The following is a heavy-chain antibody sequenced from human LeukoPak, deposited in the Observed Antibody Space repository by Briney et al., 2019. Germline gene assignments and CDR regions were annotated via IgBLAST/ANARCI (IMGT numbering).Heavy chain of an antibody. CDR3: ARDSIYGVGVVNRNGMCL. CDR2: IYISGST. J-gene: IGHJ6*02. Sequence: SETLSLTCTVSGGSISSYYWSWIRQPAGKGLEWIGRIYISGSTNYNPSLKSRVTMSVDTSKNQFSLKLNSVTAADTAVYYCARDSIYGVGVVNRNGMCLRGQATTVTDSS. D-gene: IGHD3-3*01. V-gene: IGHV4-4*07. CDR1: GGSISSYY.